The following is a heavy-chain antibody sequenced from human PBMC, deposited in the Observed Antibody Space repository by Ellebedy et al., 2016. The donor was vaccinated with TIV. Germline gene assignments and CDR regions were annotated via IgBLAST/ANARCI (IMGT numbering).Heavy chain of an antibody. CDR1: GFTFSSYP. J-gene: IGHJ4*02. CDR2: ITGSSSTI. CDR3: ARDVGGV. Sequence: GESLKISXAASGFTFSSYPIIWVRQAPGKGLEWISYITGSSSTIYYADSVKGRFTISRDNAENSVYLQMNSLRDEDTAVYYCARDVGGVWGQGTLVTVSS. V-gene: IGHV3-48*02. D-gene: IGHD3-16*01.